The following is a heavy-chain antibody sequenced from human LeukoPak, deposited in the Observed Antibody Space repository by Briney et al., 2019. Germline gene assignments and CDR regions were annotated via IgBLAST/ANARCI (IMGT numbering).Heavy chain of an antibody. J-gene: IGHJ3*02. CDR1: GGSITSSSYY. V-gene: IGHV4-39*07. CDR2: IYYRGRT. CDR3: ARAGYCSSTICPDAFDI. Sequence: SETLSLTCTVSGGSITSSSYYWGWIRQPPGKGLEWIRSIYYRGRTYYNPSLKSRVTISVDTSKNQVSLKLSSVTAADTAVYYCARAGYCSSTICPDAFDIWGQGTKVTVSS. D-gene: IGHD2-2*01.